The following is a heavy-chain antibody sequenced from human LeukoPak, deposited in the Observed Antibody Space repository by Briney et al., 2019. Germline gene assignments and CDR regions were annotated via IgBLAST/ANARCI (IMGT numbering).Heavy chain of an antibody. CDR2: ISSTSGSI. V-gene: IGHV3-21*01. Sequence: GGSLRLSSVASGFTFSDYTMNWVRQAPGKGLEWVSSISSTSGSIYYAESMKGRFTVSRDNAKNSLYLQMNSLRTEDMAVYYCAKSRPNSGNWDSWGQGILVIVSS. CDR3: AKSRPNSGNWDS. D-gene: IGHD1-1*01. CDR1: GFTFSDYT. J-gene: IGHJ4*02.